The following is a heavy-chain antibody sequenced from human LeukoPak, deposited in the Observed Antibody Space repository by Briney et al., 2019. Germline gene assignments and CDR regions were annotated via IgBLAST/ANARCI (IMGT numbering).Heavy chain of an antibody. D-gene: IGHD5-12*01. J-gene: IGHJ4*02. CDR1: GGTFSSYA. CDR3: ASGFEMATIRLDY. Sequence: GASVKVSCKASGGTFSSYAISWVRQAPGQGLEWMGGVIPIFGTANYAQKFQGRVTITRGTSASTAYMELSSLRSEDTAVYYCASGFEMATIRLDYWGQGTLVTVSS. CDR2: VIPIFGTA. V-gene: IGHV1-69*05.